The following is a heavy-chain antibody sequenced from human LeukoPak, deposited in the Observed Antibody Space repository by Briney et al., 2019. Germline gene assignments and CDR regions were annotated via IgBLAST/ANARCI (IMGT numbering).Heavy chain of an antibody. J-gene: IGHJ4*02. Sequence: GGSLRLSCAASGFTFSSYSMNWVRQAPGKGLEWVSSISSSSSYIYYADSVKGRFTISRDNAKNSLYLQMNSLRAEDTAVYYCARLDYHSSGYYYYDYWGQGTLVTVSS. CDR1: GFTFSSYS. CDR2: ISSSSSYI. V-gene: IGHV3-21*01. CDR3: ARLDYHSSGYYYYDY. D-gene: IGHD3-22*01.